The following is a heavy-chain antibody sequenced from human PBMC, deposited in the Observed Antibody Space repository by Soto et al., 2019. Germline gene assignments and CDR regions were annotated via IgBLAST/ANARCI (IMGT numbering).Heavy chain of an antibody. V-gene: IGHV2-5*02. J-gene: IGHJ4*02. CDR3: AHIIHYSGYDYDYFDY. D-gene: IGHD5-12*01. CDR2: IYWDDDK. CDR1: GFSLSTSGVG. Sequence: QITLKESGPTLVKPTQTLTLTCTFSGFSLSTSGVGVGWIRQPPGKALERLALIYWDDDKRYSPSLKSRLTITKDTSKNQVVLTMTNMDPVDTATYYCAHIIHYSGYDYDYFDYWGQGTLVTVSS.